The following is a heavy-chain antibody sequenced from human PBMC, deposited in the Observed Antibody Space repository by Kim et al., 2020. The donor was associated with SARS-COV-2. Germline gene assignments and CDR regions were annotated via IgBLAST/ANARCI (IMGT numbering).Heavy chain of an antibody. V-gene: IGHV7-4-1*02. CDR2: INTNTGNP. J-gene: IGHJ3*02. D-gene: IGHD6-13*01. CDR1: GYTFTSYA. Sequence: ASVKVSCKASGYTFTSYAMNWVRQAPGQGLEWMGWINTNTGNPTYAQGFTGRFVFSLDTSVSTAYLQISSLKAEDTAVYYCARDLTHIAAAENDAFDIWGQGTMVTVSS. CDR3: ARDLTHIAAAENDAFDI.